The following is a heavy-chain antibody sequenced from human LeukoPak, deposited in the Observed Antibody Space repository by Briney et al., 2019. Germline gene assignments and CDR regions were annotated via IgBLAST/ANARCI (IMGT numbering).Heavy chain of an antibody. Sequence: SETLSLTCTVSGGSISSGSYYWSWIRQPAGKGLEWIGRVYTSGSTNYNPSLKSRVTISVDTSKNQFSLKLSSVTAAGTAVYYCAGGVTIVRGTSKHFDYWGQGTLVTVSS. CDR1: GGSISSGSYY. J-gene: IGHJ4*02. CDR2: VYTSGST. CDR3: AGGVTIVRGTSKHFDY. D-gene: IGHD3-10*01. V-gene: IGHV4-61*02.